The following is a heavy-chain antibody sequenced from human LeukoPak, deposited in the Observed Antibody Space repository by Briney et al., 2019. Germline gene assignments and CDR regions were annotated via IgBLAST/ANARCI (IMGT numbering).Heavy chain of an antibody. D-gene: IGHD5-24*01. J-gene: IGHJ6*03. CDR3: ARGSSGYNFNYYYYMDV. V-gene: IGHV4-39*07. CDR1: GGSLNSGTYY. Sequence: SETLSLTCTVSGGSLNSGTYYWSWIRQPPGTGLEWIGSIYHSGSTYYNPSLKSRVTISVDTSKNQFSLKLSSVTAADTAVYYCARGSSGYNFNYYYYMDVWGKGTAVTVSS. CDR2: IYHSGST.